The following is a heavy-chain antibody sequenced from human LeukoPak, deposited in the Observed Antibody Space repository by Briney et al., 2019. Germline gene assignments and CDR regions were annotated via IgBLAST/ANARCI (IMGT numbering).Heavy chain of an antibody. CDR2: INPSGGST. CDR3: ARVGGRRIFGVVTPY. Sequence: GASVKVSCKASGYTFTSYYMHWVRQAPGQGLEWMGLINPSGGSTSYAQEFQGRVTMTRDTSTSTVYMELSSLRSEDTAVYYCARVGGRRIFGVVTPYWGQGTLVTVSS. D-gene: IGHD3-3*01. J-gene: IGHJ4*02. CDR1: GYTFTSYY. V-gene: IGHV1-46*01.